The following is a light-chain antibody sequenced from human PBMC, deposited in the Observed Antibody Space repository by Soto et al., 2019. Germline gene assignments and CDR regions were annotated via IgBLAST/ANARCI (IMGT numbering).Light chain of an antibody. CDR3: QQSYSTT. Sequence: DIQMTQSPSSLSASLGDRVTITCQASQNINNYLNWYQQKPGRAPKLLIYAASSLQSGVPSRFSGSGSGTDFTLTISSLQPEDFATYYCQQSYSTTFGQGTRLEIK. CDR2: AAS. V-gene: IGKV1-39*01. J-gene: IGKJ5*01. CDR1: QNINNY.